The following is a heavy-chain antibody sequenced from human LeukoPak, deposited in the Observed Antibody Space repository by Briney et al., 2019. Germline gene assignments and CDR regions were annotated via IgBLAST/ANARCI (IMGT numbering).Heavy chain of an antibody. CDR2: INTKGET. V-gene: IGHV4-4*09. J-gene: IGHJ4*02. CDR3: ATSNDAKIAPFDH. D-gene: IGHD2-21*01. CDR1: GVSMSAYQ. Sequence: SETLSLTCTVSGVSMSAYQRSWVRQSPEKGLEWIGCINTKGETSYNPSLKSRVTTSVDTSKSQFSLRLTSVTAADTAVYYCATSNDAKIAPFDHWGQGAPVTVSS.